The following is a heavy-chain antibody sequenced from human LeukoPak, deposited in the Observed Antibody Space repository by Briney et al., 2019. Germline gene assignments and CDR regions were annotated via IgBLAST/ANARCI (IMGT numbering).Heavy chain of an antibody. J-gene: IGHJ4*02. CDR1: GFTFDDYA. Sequence: PGRSLRLSCAASGFTFDDYAMHWVRQAPGKGLEWVSGISWNSGSIDYADSVKGRFTISRDNAKNSLYLQMNSLRAEDTALYYCARGNPGDYWGQGTLVTVSS. CDR3: ARGNPGDY. V-gene: IGHV3-9*01. CDR2: ISWNSGSI. D-gene: IGHD1-14*01.